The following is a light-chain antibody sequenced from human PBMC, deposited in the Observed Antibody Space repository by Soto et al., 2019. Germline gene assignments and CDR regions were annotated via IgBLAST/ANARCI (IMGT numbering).Light chain of an antibody. CDR3: QQYNSYSRA. J-gene: IGKJ1*01. CDR1: QSISSW. CDR2: DAS. V-gene: IGKV1-5*01. Sequence: DIHPTQSPSTLSASVCDRVTINCLASQSISSWLAWYQQKPGKAPKLLIYDASSLESGVPSRFSGSGSGTEFTLTISSLQPDDFATYYCQQYNSYSRAVGQGTKVDIK.